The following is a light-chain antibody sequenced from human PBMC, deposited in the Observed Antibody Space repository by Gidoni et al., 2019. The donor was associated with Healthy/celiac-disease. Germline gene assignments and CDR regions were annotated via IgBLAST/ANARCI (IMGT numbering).Light chain of an antibody. V-gene: IGKV4-1*01. CDR2: WAS. Sequence: DILMTQSPASLALSLGERATINCKSSQSVLYSSNNKNYLAWYQQKPGQPPRLLFYWASTRESGVPDRFSGSGSGTDFTLTISSLQTEDVAVYYCQQYYSIPWTFGQGTKVEIK. CDR3: QQYYSIPWT. J-gene: IGKJ1*01. CDR1: QSVLYSSNNKNY.